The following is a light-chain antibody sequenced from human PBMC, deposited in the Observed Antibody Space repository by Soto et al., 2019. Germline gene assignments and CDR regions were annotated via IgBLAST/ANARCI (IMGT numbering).Light chain of an antibody. CDR1: QSVSIN. CDR3: QQYGSSPKT. CDR2: GAS. Sequence: EIVMTQSPATLSVSPGERATLSCRASQSVSINLAWYQQKPGQVPRLLIYGASTRATGLPARFSGSGSGTEFTLTISRLEPEDFAVYCCQQYGSSPKTFGQGTKVDIK. J-gene: IGKJ1*01. V-gene: IGKV3-15*01.